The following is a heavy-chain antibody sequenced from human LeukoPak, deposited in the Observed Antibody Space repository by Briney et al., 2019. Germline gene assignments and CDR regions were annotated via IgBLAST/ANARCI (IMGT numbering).Heavy chain of an antibody. J-gene: IGHJ4*02. CDR3: AREMGKSGYSYGQRQFVGWFDY. D-gene: IGHD5-18*01. CDR1: GGSISSGGYY. V-gene: IGHV4-31*03. CDR2: IYYSGST. Sequence: SETLSLTCTVSGGSISSGGYYWSWIRQHPGKGLEWIGYIYYSGSTYYNPSLKSRVTISVDTSKNQFSPKLSSVTAEDMAVYYCAREMGKSGYSYGQRQFVGWFDYWGQGTLVTVSS.